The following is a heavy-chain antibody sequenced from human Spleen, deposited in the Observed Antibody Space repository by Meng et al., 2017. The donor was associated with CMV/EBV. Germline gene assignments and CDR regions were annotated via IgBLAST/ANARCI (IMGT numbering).Heavy chain of an antibody. V-gene: IGHV3-7*01. CDR2: IEQDGDDI. CDR3: ARDSPYSNRHYYYAMDV. D-gene: IGHD4-11*01. CDR1: GFTFSSYW. J-gene: IGHJ6*02. Sequence: GESLKISCAASGFTFSSYWMSWVRQAPGKGLEWVANIEQDGDDISYVDSVKGRFTISRDNADNLLFLQLSSLRAEDTAVYYCARDSPYSNRHYYYAMDVWGLGTTVTVSS.